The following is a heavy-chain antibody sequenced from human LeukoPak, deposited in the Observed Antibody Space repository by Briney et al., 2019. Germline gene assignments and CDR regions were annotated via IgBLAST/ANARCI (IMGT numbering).Heavy chain of an antibody. D-gene: IGHD3-22*01. CDR2: INHSGST. J-gene: IGHJ5*02. CDR3: ARGRRITMIVRGWFDT. Sequence: PSETLSLTCAVYGGSFSGYYWSWIRQPPGKGLEWIGEINHSGSTNYNPSLKSRVTISVDTSKNQFSLKLSSVTAADTAVYYCARGRRITMIVRGWFDTWGQGTLVTVSS. CDR1: GGSFSGYY. V-gene: IGHV4-34*01.